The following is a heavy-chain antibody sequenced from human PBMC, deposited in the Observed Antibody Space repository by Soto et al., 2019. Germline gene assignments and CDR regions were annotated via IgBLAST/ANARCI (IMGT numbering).Heavy chain of an antibody. CDR1: GFSISNSW. CDR3: VRGPNSDFSYFDP. D-gene: IGHD4-4*01. J-gene: IGHJ5*02. V-gene: IGHV3-7*01. CDR2: INQDGSDQ. Sequence: QLLESGGGLVQPGGSLRLSCAASGFSISNSWMNWVRQAPGKGLEWVANINQDGSDQNFVDSVKGRFTISRDNAKNSLYLQMNSLRTEDSAVYYCVRGPNSDFSYFDPWGQGTLVTVSS.